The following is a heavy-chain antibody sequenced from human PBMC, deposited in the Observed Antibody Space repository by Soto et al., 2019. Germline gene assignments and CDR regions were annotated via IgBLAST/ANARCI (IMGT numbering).Heavy chain of an antibody. D-gene: IGHD6-13*01. V-gene: IGHV1-58*01. J-gene: IGHJ5*02. CDR1: GFTFTSSA. CDR3: AAAGIAAAGTTFWFDP. CDR2: IVVGSGNT. Sequence: ASVKVSCKASGFTFTSSAVQWVRQARGQRLEWIGWIVVGSGNTNYAQKFQERVTITRDMSTSTAYMELSSLRSEDTAVYYCAAAGIAAAGTTFWFDPWGQGTLVTVSS.